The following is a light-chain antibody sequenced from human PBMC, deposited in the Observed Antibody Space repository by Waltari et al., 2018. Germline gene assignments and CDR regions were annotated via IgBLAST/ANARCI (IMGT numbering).Light chain of an antibody. V-gene: IGKV3-20*01. CDR2: GAS. CDR1: AIISNDH. Sequence: EIVLTQFPDTLSLSPGERVALSCRASAIISNDHLSWYQQQPGQAPRRLIYGASRSATSVPDRFSGSGSGTDFTLTISRLEPEDFAFYYCHQYGSPPLTFGGGVKVEIK. CDR3: HQYGSPPLT. J-gene: IGKJ4*01.